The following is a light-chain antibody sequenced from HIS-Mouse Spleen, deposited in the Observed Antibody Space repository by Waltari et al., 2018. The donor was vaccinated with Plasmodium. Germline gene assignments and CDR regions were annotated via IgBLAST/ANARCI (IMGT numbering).Light chain of an antibody. CDR2: EDS. Sequence: SYELTQPPSVSVSPRQTARITCSGAALPKKSAYWYQQKSGQAPGLVIYEDSKRPSGIPERFSGSSSGTMATLTISGAQVEDEADYYCYSTDSSGNHRVFGGGTKLTVL. J-gene: IGLJ3*02. V-gene: IGLV3-10*01. CDR1: ALPKKS. CDR3: YSTDSSGNHRV.